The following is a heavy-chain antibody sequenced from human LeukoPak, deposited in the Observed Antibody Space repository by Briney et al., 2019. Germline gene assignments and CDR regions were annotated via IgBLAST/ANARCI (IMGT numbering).Heavy chain of an antibody. CDR2: IIPIFGTA. Sequence: SVKVSCKASGGTFSSYAISCVRQAPGQGLEWMGGIIPIFGTANYAQKFQGRVTITAGESTSTAYMELSSLRSEDTAVYYCASHLGYDSRNDYFPDWGQGTLVTVSS. CDR1: GGTFSSYA. V-gene: IGHV1-69*13. CDR3: ASHLGYDSRNDYFPD. D-gene: IGHD3-22*01. J-gene: IGHJ4*02.